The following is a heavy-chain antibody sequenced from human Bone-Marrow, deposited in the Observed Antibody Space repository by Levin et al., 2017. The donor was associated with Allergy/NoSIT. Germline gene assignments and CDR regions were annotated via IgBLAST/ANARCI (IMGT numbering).Heavy chain of an antibody. D-gene: IGHD6-13*01. CDR1: GFPFSTFG. V-gene: IGHV3-33*01. CDR3: ARDPSSIAAAGRAGY. J-gene: IGHJ4*02. CDR2: IWYDGNNK. Sequence: LSLTCAASGFPFSTFGMYWVRQAPGKGLEWVAVIWYDGNNKYYADSAKGRFTISRDNSKNTLYLQMNSLRAEDTAMYYCARDPSSIAAAGRAGYWGQGTLVTVSS.